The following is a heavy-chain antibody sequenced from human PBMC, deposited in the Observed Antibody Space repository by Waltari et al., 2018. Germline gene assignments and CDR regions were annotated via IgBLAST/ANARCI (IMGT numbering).Heavy chain of an antibody. D-gene: IGHD3-3*01. CDR1: GYTFTSYD. Sequence: QVQLVQSGAEVKKPGASVKVSCKASGYTFTSYDINWVRQATGQGLEWMGWMNTNSGNIGYAQKFQGRVTMTRNTSISTAYMELSSLRSEDTAVYYCARGRYYDFWSGYLRGGPWGQGTLVTVSS. J-gene: IGHJ4*02. CDR3: ARGRYYDFWSGYLRGGP. V-gene: IGHV1-8*01. CDR2: MNTNSGNI.